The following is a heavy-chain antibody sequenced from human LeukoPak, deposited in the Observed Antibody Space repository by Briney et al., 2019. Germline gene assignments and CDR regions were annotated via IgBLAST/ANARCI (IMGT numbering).Heavy chain of an antibody. Sequence: GGSLRLSCAASGFAFSSYALSGVRQAPGKELKCVSAISDSGSSTYYANFVKGRFTISRDNSKNTLFLQIHSLRAEDTATYYCAKHYGSGTYYNYFTYWGQGTLVSVSS. CDR2: ISDSGSST. V-gene: IGHV3-23*01. CDR1: GFAFSSYA. J-gene: IGHJ4*02. CDR3: AKHYGSGTYYNYFTY. D-gene: IGHD3-10*01.